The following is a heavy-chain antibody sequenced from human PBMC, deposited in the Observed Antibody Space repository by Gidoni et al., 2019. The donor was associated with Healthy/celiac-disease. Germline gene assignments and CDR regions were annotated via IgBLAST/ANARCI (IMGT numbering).Heavy chain of an antibody. CDR2: IRSIANSYST. Sequence: EVQLVESGGGLVQPGGSLKLACAAYGVTFSGSAIHWVRQASGKGLEWVGRIRSIANSYSTAYAASVKGRFTISRDDSKNTAYLQMNSLKTEDTAVYYCTTEAAGTDYWGQGTLVTVSS. V-gene: IGHV3-73*02. D-gene: IGHD6-13*01. J-gene: IGHJ4*02. CDR1: GVTFSGSA. CDR3: TTEAAGTDY.